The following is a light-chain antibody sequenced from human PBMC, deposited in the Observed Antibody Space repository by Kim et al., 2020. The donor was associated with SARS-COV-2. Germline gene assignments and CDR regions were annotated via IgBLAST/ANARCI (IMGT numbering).Light chain of an antibody. Sequence: DIQMTQSPSSLSASVGDRVTITCRASQSISSYLNWYQQKPGKAPKLVIYAVSSLQSGVPSRFSGSGSGTDFTLTISSLQPEDFATYYCQQSYSTPPTFGQGTKVDIK. CDR3: QQSYSTPPT. CDR2: AVS. V-gene: IGKV1-39*01. J-gene: IGKJ1*01. CDR1: QSISSY.